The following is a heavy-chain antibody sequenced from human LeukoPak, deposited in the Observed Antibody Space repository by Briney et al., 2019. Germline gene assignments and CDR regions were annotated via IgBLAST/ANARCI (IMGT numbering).Heavy chain of an antibody. J-gene: IGHJ5*02. Sequence: GASVKVSCKASGYTFTSYGISWVRQAPGQGLECMGWMNPKTGDTRYEEKFQGRVAMTRETSITTAYMELSGLNSDDTAMYFCTRDVIMGYQQGYFDPWGQGTLVTVSS. CDR2: MNPKTGDT. V-gene: IGHV1-2*02. CDR3: TRDVIMGYQQGYFDP. CDR1: GYTFTSYG. D-gene: IGHD2-8*01.